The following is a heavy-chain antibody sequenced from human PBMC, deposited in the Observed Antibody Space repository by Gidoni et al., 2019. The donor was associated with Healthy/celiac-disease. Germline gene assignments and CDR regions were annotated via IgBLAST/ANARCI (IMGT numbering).Heavy chain of an antibody. CDR2: IKQDGSEK. CDR1: GFTFSSDW. CDR3: ARDEGMYYFDY. Sequence: EVQLVESGGGLVQPGGSLRLSCAASGFTFSSDWMSWVRQAPGKGLEWVANIKQDGSEKYYVDSVKGRFTISRDNAKNSLYLQMNSLRAEDTAVYYCARDEGMYYFDYWGQGTLVTVSS. J-gene: IGHJ4*02. V-gene: IGHV3-7*03.